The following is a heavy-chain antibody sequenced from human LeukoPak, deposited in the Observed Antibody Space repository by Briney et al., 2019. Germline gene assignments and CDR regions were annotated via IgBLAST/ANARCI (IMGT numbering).Heavy chain of an antibody. CDR3: ARDHRDGYNFLGGGGAHDY. CDR1: GFTFSSYE. Sequence: GGSLRLSCAASGFTFSSYEMNWVRQAPGKGLEWVSYISSSGSTIYYADSVKGRFTISRDNAKNSLYLQMNSLRAEDTAVYYCARDHRDGYNFLGGGGAHDYWGQGTLVTVSS. CDR2: ISSSGSTI. D-gene: IGHD5-24*01. J-gene: IGHJ4*02. V-gene: IGHV3-48*03.